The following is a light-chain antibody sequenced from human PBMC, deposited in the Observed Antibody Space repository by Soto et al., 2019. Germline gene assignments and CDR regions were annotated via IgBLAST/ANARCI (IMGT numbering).Light chain of an antibody. CDR3: SSYAGSSKAVV. Sequence: QSALTQPPSASGSPGQSVTISCTGTSSDVGGYNYVSWYQQHPGKAPKLMIYEVSKRPSGVPDRFSGSKSGNTASLTVAGVQAEDEADYYCSSYAGSSKAVVFGGGTKLTVL. CDR2: EVS. CDR1: SSDVGGYNY. V-gene: IGLV2-8*01. J-gene: IGLJ2*01.